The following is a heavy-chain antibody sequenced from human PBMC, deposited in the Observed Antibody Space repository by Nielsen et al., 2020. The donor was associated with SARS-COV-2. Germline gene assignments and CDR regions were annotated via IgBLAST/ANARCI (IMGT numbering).Heavy chain of an antibody. V-gene: IGHV7-4-1*02. CDR1: GYTFTSYA. CDR3: ARDPPGYYYYGMDV. CDR2: INTNTGNP. Sequence: ASVQVSCKASGYTFTSYAMNWVRQAPAQGLEWMGWINTNTGNPTYAQGFTGRFVFSLDTSVSTAYLQISSLKAEDTAVYYCARDPPGYYYYGMDVWGQGTTVTVSS. J-gene: IGHJ6*02.